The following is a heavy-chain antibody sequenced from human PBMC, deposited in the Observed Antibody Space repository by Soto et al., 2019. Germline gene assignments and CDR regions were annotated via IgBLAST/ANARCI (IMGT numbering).Heavy chain of an antibody. D-gene: IGHD6-13*01. V-gene: IGHV4-39*01. CDR1: GGSISSSSYY. J-gene: IGHJ3*02. Sequence: SETLSLTCTVSGGSISSSSYYWGWIRQPPGKGLEWIGSIYYSGSTYYSPSLKSRVTISVDTSKNQFSLKLSSVTAADTAVYYCARRIAAATGAFDIWGQGTMVTVSS. CDR2: IYYSGST. CDR3: ARRIAAATGAFDI.